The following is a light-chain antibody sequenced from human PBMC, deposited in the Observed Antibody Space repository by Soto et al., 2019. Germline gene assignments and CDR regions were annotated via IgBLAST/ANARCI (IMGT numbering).Light chain of an antibody. CDR1: SSDIGGYKY. CDR3: SSYVRSSSSWV. V-gene: IGLV2-14*01. CDR2: EVT. Sequence: QSALTQPASVSGSLGQSITISCTGTSSDIGGYKYVSWYQQHPGKAPKLIIFEVTNRPSGVSDRFSGSKSGNTASLTVSGLQAEDEGDYYCSSYVRSSSSWVFGGGTKLTVL. J-gene: IGLJ3*02.